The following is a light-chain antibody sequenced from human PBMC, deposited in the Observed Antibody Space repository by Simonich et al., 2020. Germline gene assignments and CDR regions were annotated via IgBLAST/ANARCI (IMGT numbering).Light chain of an antibody. Sequence: DIVMTQSPDSLAVSLGVRATINCKSSQSVLYSSNNKNYLAWYQQKPGQPPKLLIYWASTRKSGVPGQFSGSGSGTDFTLTISSLQAEDVAVYYCQKYYSTPYTFGQGTKLEIK. J-gene: IGKJ2*01. V-gene: IGKV4-1*01. CDR3: QKYYSTPYT. CDR1: QSVLYSSNNKNY. CDR2: WAS.